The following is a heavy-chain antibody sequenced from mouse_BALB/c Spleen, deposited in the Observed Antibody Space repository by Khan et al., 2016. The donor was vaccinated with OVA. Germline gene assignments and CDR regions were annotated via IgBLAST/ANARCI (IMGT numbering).Heavy chain of an antibody. D-gene: IGHD2-2*01. CDR2: IFPGSVSI. Sequence: QVQLQQSGGDLMKPGASVKISCKATGYTFSSYWIEWVKQRPGHGLEWIGQIFPGSVSITYNEKFKGKVTFTADTSSNTAYMQLSSLTSEDSAVYYCARGGYGGFAFWGQGTLVTVSA. CDR1: GYTFSSYW. CDR3: ARGGYGGFAF. V-gene: IGHV1-9*01. J-gene: IGHJ3*01.